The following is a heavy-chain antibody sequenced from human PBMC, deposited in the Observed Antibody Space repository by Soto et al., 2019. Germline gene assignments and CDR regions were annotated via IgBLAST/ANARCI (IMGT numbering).Heavy chain of an antibody. CDR3: ASQSDCSSTSCYPRTGWFAP. J-gene: IGHJ5*02. CDR2: IYHSGST. CDR1: GGSISSGGYS. D-gene: IGHD2-2*01. V-gene: IGHV4-30-2*01. Sequence: SETLSLTCAVSGGSISSGGYSWSWIRQPPGKGLEWIGYIYHSGSTYYNPSLKSRVTISVDTSKNQFSLKLSSVTAADTAVYYFASQSDCSSTSCYPRTGWFAPWGQGTLVTVSS.